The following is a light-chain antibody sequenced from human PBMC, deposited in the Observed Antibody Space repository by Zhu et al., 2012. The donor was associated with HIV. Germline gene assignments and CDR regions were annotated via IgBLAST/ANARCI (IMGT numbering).Light chain of an antibody. Sequence: DIQMTQSPSTLSASIGDRVTITCRASQSVYKWLAWYQQKPEKAPKLLIYEASILETGVPSRFSGSGSGTEFTLTISSLQPEDFATYYCQQLNSYPYTFGQGTKLEIK. CDR3: QQLNSYPYT. V-gene: IGKV1-5*03. CDR2: EAS. CDR1: QSVYKW. J-gene: IGKJ2*01.